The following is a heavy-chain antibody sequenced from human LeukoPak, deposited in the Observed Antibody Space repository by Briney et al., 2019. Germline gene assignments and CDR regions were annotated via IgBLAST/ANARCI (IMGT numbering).Heavy chain of an antibody. D-gene: IGHD3-22*01. CDR3: ATSNCDSSGYYYDEAFDY. CDR2: IYPGDSDT. CDR1: GYSFTSYW. V-gene: IGHV5-51*04. Sequence: GESLKISCKGSGYSFTSYWIGWVRQMPGKGLEWMGIIYPGDSDTRYSPSFQGQVTISADKPISTAYLQWSSLKASDTAMYYCATSNCDSSGYYYDEAFDYWGQGTLVTVSS. J-gene: IGHJ4*02.